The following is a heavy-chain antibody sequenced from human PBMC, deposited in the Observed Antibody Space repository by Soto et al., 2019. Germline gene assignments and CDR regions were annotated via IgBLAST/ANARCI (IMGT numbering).Heavy chain of an antibody. D-gene: IGHD3-16*01. CDR3: ARCGLDYCMDF. CDR2: FYPTGKT. Sequence: PSETMSLTCTASGGSISSHYWCWTRQPAGKGLEWIGRFYPTGKTNYNPSLQSRLTMSAATSRNQFSLNLTSVTDADTAASHCARCGLDYCMDFWGQVTRVTVSS. CDR1: GGSISSHY. J-gene: IGHJ6*02. V-gene: IGHV4-4*07.